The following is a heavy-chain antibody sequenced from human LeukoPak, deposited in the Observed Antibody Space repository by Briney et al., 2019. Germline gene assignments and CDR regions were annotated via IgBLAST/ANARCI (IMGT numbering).Heavy chain of an antibody. CDR3: ATETNGRHYDY. J-gene: IGHJ4*02. D-gene: IGHD1-14*01. Sequence: PGGSLRLSCAASGFNFSTYAMNWVRQAPGKGLEWLSTISGSGGSTYYADSVKGRLTISRDNANNFLYLQMNSLRAEDTAVYYCATETNGRHYDYWGQGTLLTVSS. CDR1: GFNFSTYA. V-gene: IGHV3-23*01. CDR2: ISGSGGST.